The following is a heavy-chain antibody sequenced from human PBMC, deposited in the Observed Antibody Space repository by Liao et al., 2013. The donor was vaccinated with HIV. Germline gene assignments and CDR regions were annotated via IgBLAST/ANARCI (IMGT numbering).Heavy chain of an antibody. CDR1: GGSFSGNY. CDR2: VNHSGST. V-gene: IGHV4-34*01. J-gene: IGHJ1*01. D-gene: IGHD2-15*01. CDR3: SRGNFYIDFHL. Sequence: QVQLQQWGAGLLKPSETLSLTCAVYGGSFSGNYWSWIRQPPREGAWSGLGKVNHSGSTNYNPSLKSRVTISGDTSKNQFSLTLSSVTATDTAVYYCSRGNFYIDFHLWGQGTLVTVSS.